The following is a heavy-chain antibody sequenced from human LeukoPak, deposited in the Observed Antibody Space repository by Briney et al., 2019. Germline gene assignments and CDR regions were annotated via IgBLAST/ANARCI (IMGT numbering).Heavy chain of an antibody. CDR1: GGSISSSSYY. Sequence: SETLSLTCTVSGGSISSSSYYWGWIRQPPGKGLEWIGEINHSGSTNYNPSLKSRVTISVDTSKNQFSLKLSSVTAADTAVYYCARTRRAPVPAAMPGVVDYWGQGTLVTVSS. CDR2: INHSGST. CDR3: ARTRRAPVPAAMPGVVDY. V-gene: IGHV4-39*07. D-gene: IGHD2-2*01. J-gene: IGHJ4*02.